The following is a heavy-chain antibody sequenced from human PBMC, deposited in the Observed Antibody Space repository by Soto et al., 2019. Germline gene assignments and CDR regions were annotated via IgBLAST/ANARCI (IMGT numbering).Heavy chain of an antibody. CDR2: IYPGDSDT. CDR1: GYSFTSYW. CDR3: ARGNPDFWSGFYNWFDP. D-gene: IGHD3-3*01. V-gene: IGHV5-51*01. J-gene: IGHJ5*02. Sequence: GESLKISCKGSGYSFTSYWIGWVRQMPGKGLEWMGIIYPGDSDTRYSPSFQGQVTISADKSISTAYLQWSSLKASDTAMYYCARGNPDFWSGFYNWFDPWGQGTLVTVSS.